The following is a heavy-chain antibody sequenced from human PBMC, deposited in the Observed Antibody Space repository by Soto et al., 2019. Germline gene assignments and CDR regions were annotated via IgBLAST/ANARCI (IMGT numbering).Heavy chain of an antibody. V-gene: IGHV3-23*01. D-gene: IGHD1-26*01. CDR1: GFIFGDYA. Sequence: DVQLLESGGGLVQPGGSLRLYCAASGFIFGDYAMSWVRQAPGKGLEWVSSIGGVGGDTYYAASVKGRFTISRDNSKNTLYLQMNSLRAEDTAVYYCARNAVPYNGKWDWFDPWGQWTLVTVSS. J-gene: IGHJ5*02. CDR2: IGGVGGDT. CDR3: ARNAVPYNGKWDWFDP.